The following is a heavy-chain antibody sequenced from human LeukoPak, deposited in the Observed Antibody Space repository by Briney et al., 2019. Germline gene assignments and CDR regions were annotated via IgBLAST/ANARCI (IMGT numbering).Heavy chain of an antibody. D-gene: IGHD4-17*01. CDR3: ARYDYGDSY. CDR2: IYYSGST. Sequence: SQTLSLTCNVSGGSISSNDHYWNWIRQPPGKGLEWIGSIYYSGSTYYNPSLKSRVTISVDTSKNQFSLKLSSVTAADTAVYYCARYDYGDSYWGQGTLVTVSS. CDR1: GGSISSNDHY. J-gene: IGHJ4*02. V-gene: IGHV4-39*07.